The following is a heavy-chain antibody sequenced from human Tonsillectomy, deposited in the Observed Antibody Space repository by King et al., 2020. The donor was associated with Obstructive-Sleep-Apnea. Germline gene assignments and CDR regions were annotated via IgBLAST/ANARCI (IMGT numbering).Heavy chain of an antibody. Sequence: LVQYGAEVKKPGASVKVSCKASGYTFTNYDVNWVRQATGQGLEWMGWMNPNSGNTDYSQKFQGRVTMTRNTSISTAFMELSSLRSEDTAVYYCARGLGYYGSGSYSRVFYFDYWGQGTLVTVSS. J-gene: IGHJ4*02. CDR1: GYTFTNYD. CDR2: MNPNSGNT. D-gene: IGHD3-10*01. V-gene: IGHV1-8*01. CDR3: ARGLGYYGSGSYSRVFYFDY.